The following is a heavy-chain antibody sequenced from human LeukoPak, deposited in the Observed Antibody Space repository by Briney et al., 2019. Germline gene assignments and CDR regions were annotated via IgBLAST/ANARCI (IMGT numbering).Heavy chain of an antibody. CDR1: GFTFRDYW. Sequence: GGSLRLSGAASGFTFRDYWMTWVRQTSRKGLEWAATIKKDGSEKYYVDSVRGRFAISRDNARDSLYLQMNSLRDDDTGMYYCVRGGYSSSWFWIFWGQGTLVTVSS. V-gene: IGHV3-7*03. CDR2: IKKDGSEK. D-gene: IGHD6-13*01. CDR3: VRGGYSSSWFWIF. J-gene: IGHJ4*02.